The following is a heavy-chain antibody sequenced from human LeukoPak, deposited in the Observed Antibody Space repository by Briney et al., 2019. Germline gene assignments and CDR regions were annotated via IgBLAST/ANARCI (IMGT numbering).Heavy chain of an antibody. CDR2: ISYRESS. D-gene: IGHD6-19*01. V-gene: IGHV4-59*08. CDR3: ARQGSGWTIYYFDY. J-gene: IGHJ4*02. Sequence: SDTLSLTCTLSGGSINDYYWSWMRQPPGRGLEWIGDISYRESSNYNPSLKSRVPISVGTSKNQFSLKLSSVTAADTAVYYCARQGSGWTIYYFDYWGQGTLVTVSS. CDR1: GGSINDYY.